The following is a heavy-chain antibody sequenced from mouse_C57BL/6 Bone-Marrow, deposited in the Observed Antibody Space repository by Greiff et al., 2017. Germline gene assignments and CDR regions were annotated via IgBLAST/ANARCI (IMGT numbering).Heavy chain of an antibody. CDR1: GFTFSDYG. J-gene: IGHJ4*01. V-gene: IGHV5-17*01. CDR3: ARGGYPQYCSVDY. D-gene: IGHD2-2*01. CDR2: ISSGSSTT. Sequence: EVKVVESGAGLVKPGGSLKLSCAASGFTFSDYGMHWVRQAPEKGLEWVAYISSGSSTTYYADTVKGRFTISSDNANNTLFLQMTSLRSEDTAMYYCARGGYPQYCSVDYWGQGTSVTVSS.